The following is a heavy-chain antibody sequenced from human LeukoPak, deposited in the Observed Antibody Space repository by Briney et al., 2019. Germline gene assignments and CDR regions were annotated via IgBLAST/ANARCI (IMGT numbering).Heavy chain of an antibody. D-gene: IGHD6-13*01. CDR2: IYSGGST. J-gene: IGHJ4*02. CDR1: GFTVSSNY. CDR3: ARLGGGSSWSNFDY. V-gene: IGHV3-53*01. Sequence: GGSLRLSCAASGFTVSSNYMSSVRQAPGKGLEWVSVIYSGGSTYYADSVKGRFTISRDNSKNTLYLQMNSLRAEDTAVYYCARLGGGSSWSNFDYWGQGTLVTVSS.